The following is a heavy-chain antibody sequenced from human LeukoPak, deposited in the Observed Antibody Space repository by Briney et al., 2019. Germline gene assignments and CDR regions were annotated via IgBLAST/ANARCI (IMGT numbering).Heavy chain of an antibody. CDR1: GYSISSGYY. CDR3: ARHGYSSSWYSSYYYYYMDV. J-gene: IGHJ6*03. Sequence: SETLSLTCTVSGYSISSGYYWNWIRQPPGKGLEWIGEINHSGSTNYNPSLKSRVTISVDTSKNQFSLKLSSVTAADTAVYYCARHGYSSSWYSSYYYYYMDVWGQGTLVIVSS. CDR2: INHSGST. V-gene: IGHV4-34*01. D-gene: IGHD6-13*01.